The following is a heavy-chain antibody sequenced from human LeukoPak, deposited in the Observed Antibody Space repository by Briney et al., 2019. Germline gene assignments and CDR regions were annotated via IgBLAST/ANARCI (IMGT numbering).Heavy chain of an antibody. CDR3: ATENYGSLAG. CDR1: GFTFSSYW. V-gene: IGHV3-7*01. J-gene: IGHJ4*02. Sequence: GGSLRLSCAASGFTFSSYWMSWVRQAPGKGLEWVANIKKDGSPNYYVDSVKGRFTISKDNAKNSLYLQMNRLRAEDTAVYYCATENYGSLAGWGQGTLVTVSS. D-gene: IGHD2-15*01. CDR2: IKKDGSPN.